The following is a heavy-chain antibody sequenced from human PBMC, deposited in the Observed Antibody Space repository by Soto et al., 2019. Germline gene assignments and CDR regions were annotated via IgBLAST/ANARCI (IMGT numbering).Heavy chain of an antibody. J-gene: IGHJ3*02. CDR2: TRNKANSYTT. CDR3: ARVSCSSTSCYPWAFDI. Sequence: ESGGGLVQPGGSLRLSCAASGFTFSDHYMDWVRQAPGKGLEWVGRTRNKANSYTTEYGASVKGRFTVSRDDSKNSLYLQMNSLKTEDTAVYYCARVSCSSTSCYPWAFDIWGQGTMVTVSS. D-gene: IGHD2-2*01. V-gene: IGHV3-72*01. CDR1: GFTFSDHY.